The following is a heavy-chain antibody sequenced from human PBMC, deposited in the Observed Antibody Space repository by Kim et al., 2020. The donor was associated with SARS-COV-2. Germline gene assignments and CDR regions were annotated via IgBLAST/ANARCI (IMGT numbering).Heavy chain of an antibody. Sequence: GSTNYTPSLKSRVTISVDTSKNQFSLKLTSVTAADTAVFYCARGWQWLDSWGQGTLVTVSS. CDR3: ARGWQWLDS. V-gene: IGHV4-59*09. J-gene: IGHJ4*02. D-gene: IGHD6-19*01. CDR2: GST.